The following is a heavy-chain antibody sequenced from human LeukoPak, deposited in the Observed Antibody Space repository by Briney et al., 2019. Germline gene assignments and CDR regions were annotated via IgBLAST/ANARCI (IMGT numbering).Heavy chain of an antibody. CDR1: GGSISSYY. V-gene: IGHV4-4*09. CDR2: IYTMGST. CDR3: ARHNTAMVTFDY. D-gene: IGHD5-18*01. J-gene: IGHJ4*02. Sequence: SETLSLTCTVAGGSISSYYWSWIRQPPGKGLEWIGYIYTMGSTNYNPSLKRRVTISVDTSTNQFSRKLSAVTDADTAVYYCARHNTAMVTFDYWGQGTLVTVSS.